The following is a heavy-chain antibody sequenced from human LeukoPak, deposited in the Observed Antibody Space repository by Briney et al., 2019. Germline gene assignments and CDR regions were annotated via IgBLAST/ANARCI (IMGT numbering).Heavy chain of an antibody. CDR2: IYHSGST. CDR1: GGSISSGGYS. Sequence: ASETLSLTCAVSGGSISSGGYSWSWIRQPPGKGLEWIGYIYHSGSTYYNPSLKSRVTISVDRSKNQFSLKLSSVTAADTAVYYCATLADCSGGSCYYGFDYWGQGTLVTFSS. J-gene: IGHJ4*02. V-gene: IGHV4-30-2*01. CDR3: ATLADCSGGSCYYGFDY. D-gene: IGHD2-15*01.